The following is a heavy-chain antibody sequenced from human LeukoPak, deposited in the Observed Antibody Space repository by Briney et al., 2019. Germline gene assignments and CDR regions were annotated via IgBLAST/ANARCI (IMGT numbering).Heavy chain of an antibody. CDR2: INDDGRTT. CDR3: ARSGITMVGGASIGLLTFDI. V-gene: IGHV3-74*03. J-gene: IGHJ3*02. Sequence: GRSLRLSCTAPGFTFGDYAMSWFRQAPGEGLVWVSRINDDGRTTTYADSVKGRITISRDNAKNTLYLQMSSLRVEDTAVYYCARSGITMVGGASIGLLTFDIWGSGTMVTVSP. D-gene: IGHD3-10*01. CDR1: GFTFGDYA.